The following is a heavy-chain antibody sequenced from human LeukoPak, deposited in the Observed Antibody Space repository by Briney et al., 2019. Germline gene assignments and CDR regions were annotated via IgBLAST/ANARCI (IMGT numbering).Heavy chain of an antibody. CDR3: ARRYYGDSSLD. Sequence: GGSLRPSCAVSGFSVSNNYMNWVRQAPGKGLEWVSVIFSGGNTYSADSVKGRFSISRDTSKNTVYLQINNLRAEDTSVYYCARRYYGDSSLDWGQGTLVTASS. V-gene: IGHV3-66*04. CDR2: IFSGGNT. J-gene: IGHJ4*02. D-gene: IGHD4-17*01. CDR1: GFSVSNNY.